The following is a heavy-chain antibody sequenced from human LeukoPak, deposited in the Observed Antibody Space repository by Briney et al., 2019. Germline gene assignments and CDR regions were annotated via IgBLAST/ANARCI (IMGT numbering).Heavy chain of an antibody. V-gene: IGHV4-34*01. CDR3: ARHHQPTSGYRFGFLEWLYN. J-gene: IGHJ4*02. CDR1: GGSFSVYY. D-gene: IGHD3-3*01. CDR2: INHSGST. Sequence: KPSETLSLTCAVYGGSFSVYYWSWIRQPPGKGLEWIGEINHSGSTNYNPSLKSRVTISVDTSKNQFSLKVSSVTAADTAVYYCARHHQPTSGYRFGFLEWLYNWGQGTLVTVPS.